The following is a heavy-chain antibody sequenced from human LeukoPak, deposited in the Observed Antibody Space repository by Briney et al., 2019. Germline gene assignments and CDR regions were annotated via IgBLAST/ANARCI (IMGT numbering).Heavy chain of an antibody. V-gene: IGHV4-4*07. CDR3: ARWGRGSDAYCVRQKYYYYYYGMDI. Sequence: SETLSLTCTVSGGSISSYYWSWIRQPAGKGLEWIGRIYTSGSTNYNPSLKSRVTMSVDTSKNQFSLKLSSVTAADTAVYYCARWGRGSDAYCVRQKYYYYYYGMDIWGQGTTVTVSS. J-gene: IGHJ6*02. CDR2: IYTSGST. D-gene: IGHD3-10*01. CDR1: GGSISSYY.